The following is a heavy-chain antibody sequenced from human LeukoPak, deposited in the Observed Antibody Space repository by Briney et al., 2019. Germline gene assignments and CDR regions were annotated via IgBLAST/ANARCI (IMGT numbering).Heavy chain of an antibody. CDR1: GFTFSSYG. D-gene: IGHD3-3*01. Sequence: PGRSLRLSCAASGFTFSSYGMHWVRQAPGKGLEGVAVIWYDGSNKYYADSVKGRFTISRDNSKNTLYLQMNSLRAEDTAVYYCARQESLRFLEWLPHYYYYYGMDVWGQGTTVTVSS. CDR3: ARQESLRFLEWLPHYYYYYGMDV. V-gene: IGHV3-33*01. J-gene: IGHJ6*02. CDR2: IWYDGSNK.